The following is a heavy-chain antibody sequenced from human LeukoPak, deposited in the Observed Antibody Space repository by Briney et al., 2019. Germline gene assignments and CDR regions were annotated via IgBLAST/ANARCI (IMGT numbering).Heavy chain of an antibody. CDR1: GGSISSSNW. CDR3: ARSGWRGLLGPMVTTMRCFDP. J-gene: IGHJ5*02. Sequence: SETLSLTCAVSGGSISSSNWWDWVRRPPGKGMGWIGEIHLSGSANYNPSLTSRVTMSVHKSKNQISLKLTSVTAADTAVYYCARSGWRGLLGPMVTTMRCFDPWGQGTLVTVSS. V-gene: IGHV4-4*02. CDR2: IHLSGSA. D-gene: IGHD4-17*01.